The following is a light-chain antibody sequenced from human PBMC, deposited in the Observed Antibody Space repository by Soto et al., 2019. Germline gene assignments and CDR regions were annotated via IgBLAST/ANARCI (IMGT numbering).Light chain of an antibody. V-gene: IGKV3-15*01. CDR2: GAS. Sequence: EIVMTQSPATLSVSPGERATLSCRASQSVSSNLAWYQQKPGQAPRLLIYGASTRATGIPARFSGRGSGTEFTLTISSLQPDDFATYYCQQYKSFSLTFGGGTRVEVK. CDR1: QSVSSN. CDR3: QQYKSFSLT. J-gene: IGKJ4*01.